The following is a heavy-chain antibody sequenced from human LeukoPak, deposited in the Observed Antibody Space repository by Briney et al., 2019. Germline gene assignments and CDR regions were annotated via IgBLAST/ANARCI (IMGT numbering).Heavy chain of an antibody. V-gene: IGHV4-4*07. J-gene: IGHJ5*02. Sequence: SETLSLTCTVSGDSITSYYWSWIRQPAGKGLEWIGRISSGGTTKYNPSLSSRVTMSVDTSKNQFSLKLNSVTAADTAVYYCARGGYYCSSASSYAWFDPWGQGTLVTVSS. D-gene: IGHD2-2*01. CDR2: ISSGGTT. CDR1: GDSITSYY. CDR3: ARGGYYCSSASSYAWFDP.